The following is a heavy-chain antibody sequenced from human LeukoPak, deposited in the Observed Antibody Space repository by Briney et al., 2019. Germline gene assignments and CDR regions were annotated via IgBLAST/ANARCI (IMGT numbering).Heavy chain of an antibody. V-gene: IGHV1-46*01. CDR1: EDTFTNYY. Sequence: ASVKVSCKASEDTFTNYYMHWVRQAPGQGLEWLGIINPNGDRTAYAQNFQGRVTMTRDASTTTFYLELSSLRSEDTAVYYCARDLRRPSNYYYGMDVWGQGTTVTVSS. CDR2: INPNGDRT. CDR3: ARDLRRPSNYYYGMDV. J-gene: IGHJ6*02. D-gene: IGHD6-6*01.